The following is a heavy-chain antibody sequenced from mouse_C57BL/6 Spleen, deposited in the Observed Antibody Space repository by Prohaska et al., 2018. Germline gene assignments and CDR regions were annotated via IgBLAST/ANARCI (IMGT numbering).Heavy chain of an antibody. CDR1: VYTFTSYW. V-gene: IGHV1-69*02. D-gene: IGHD1-1*01. CDR2: IDHSDSYN. CDR3: ARPPLYGSSYVLDD. J-gene: IGHJ2*01. Sequence: VSVTLSCKASVYTFTSYWMHWVKQSPGQGLECSGEIDHSDSYNNYNQKFKGKATVTVDKASSTAYMQLSSLTSEDSAVYYCARPPLYGSSYVLDDGGKGTTLTVSS.